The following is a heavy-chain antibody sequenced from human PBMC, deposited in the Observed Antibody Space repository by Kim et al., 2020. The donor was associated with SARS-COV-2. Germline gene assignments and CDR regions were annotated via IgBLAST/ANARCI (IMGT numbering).Heavy chain of an antibody. CDR3: ARERTHLLWFGESENWYFDL. J-gene: IGHJ2*01. CDR1: GFTFSSYW. CDR2: INSDGSST. D-gene: IGHD3-10*01. Sequence: GGSLRLSCAASGFTFSSYWMHWVRQAPGKGLVWVSRINSDGSSTSYADSVKGRFTISRDNAKNTLYLQMNSLRAGDTAVYYCARERTHLLWFGESENWYFDLWGRGTLVTVSS. V-gene: IGHV3-74*01.